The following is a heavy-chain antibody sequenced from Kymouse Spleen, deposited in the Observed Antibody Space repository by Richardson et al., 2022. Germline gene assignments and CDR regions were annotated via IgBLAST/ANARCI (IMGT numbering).Heavy chain of an antibody. CDR2: IYYSGST. Sequence: QVQLQESGPGLVKPSETLSLTCTVSGGSISSYYWSWIRQPPGKGLEWIGYIYYSGSTNYNPSLKSRVTISVDTSKNQFSLKLSSVTAADTAVYYCAGTTYYFDYWGQGTLVTVSS. CDR1: GGSISSYY. J-gene: IGHJ4*02. D-gene: IGHD4-17*01,IGHD4-23*01. CDR3: AGTTYYFDY. V-gene: IGHV4-59*01.